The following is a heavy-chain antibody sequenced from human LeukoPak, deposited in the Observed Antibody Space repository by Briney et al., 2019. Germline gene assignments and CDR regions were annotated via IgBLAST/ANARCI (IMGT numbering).Heavy chain of an antibody. CDR1: GYTFTDYY. CDR3: TIPPGVGTTTDY. J-gene: IGHJ4*02. V-gene: IGHV1-2*02. Sequence: GASVKVSCKTSGYTFTDYYVHWVRQAPGQGLEWMGWINTNSGATNYAQKFHGRVTMTRDTSITTAYMELSRLRSDDTAVYYCTIPPGVGTTTDYWGQGTLVTVSS. CDR2: INTNSGAT. D-gene: IGHD1-26*01.